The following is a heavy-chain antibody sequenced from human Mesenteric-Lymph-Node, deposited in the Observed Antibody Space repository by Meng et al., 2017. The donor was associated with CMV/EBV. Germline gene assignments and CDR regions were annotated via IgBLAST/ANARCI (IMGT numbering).Heavy chain of an antibody. D-gene: IGHD6-13*01. CDR2: ISDNGDDI. J-gene: IGHJ5*02. CDR1: GFTFKNHA. Sequence: GESLKISCVVSGFTFKNHAMNWVRQAPGKGLEWMSRISDNGDDIFYLDSVKGRFTISRDNAKNTLYLQVNSLRAEDTAVYYCSREAAAGSFDPWGQGTLVTVSS. CDR3: SREAAAGSFDP. V-gene: IGHV3-20*04.